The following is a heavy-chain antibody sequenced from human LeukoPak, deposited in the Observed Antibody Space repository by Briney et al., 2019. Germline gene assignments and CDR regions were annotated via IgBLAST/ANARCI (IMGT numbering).Heavy chain of an antibody. V-gene: IGHV3-30-3*01. Sequence: GGSLRLSCAASGFTFSSYAMHWVRQAPGKGLEWVAVISYDGSNKHYADSVKGRFTISRDNSKNTLYLQMNSLRAEDTAVHYCARTLYGSGHFDYWGQGTLVTVSS. J-gene: IGHJ4*02. CDR3: ARTLYGSGHFDY. CDR1: GFTFSSYA. CDR2: ISYDGSNK. D-gene: IGHD3-10*01.